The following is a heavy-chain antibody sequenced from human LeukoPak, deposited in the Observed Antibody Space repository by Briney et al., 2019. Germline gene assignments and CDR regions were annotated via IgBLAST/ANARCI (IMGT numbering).Heavy chain of an antibody. CDR2: ISSSSSYI. CDR3: ARDRYDRSGYYDY. Sequence: PGGSLRLSCAASEFTLSSYSMNWVRQAPGKGLEWVSSISSSSSYIHYTDSVKGRFTISRDNTKKSLYLQMNSLRAEDTAVYYCARDRYDRSGYYDYWGQGTLVTVSS. D-gene: IGHD3-22*01. J-gene: IGHJ4*02. CDR1: EFTLSSYS. V-gene: IGHV3-21*01.